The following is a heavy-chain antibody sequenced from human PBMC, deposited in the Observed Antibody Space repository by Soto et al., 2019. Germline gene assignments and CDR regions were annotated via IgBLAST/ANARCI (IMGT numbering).Heavy chain of an antibody. V-gene: IGHV4-34*01. J-gene: IGHJ6*02. Sequence: SETLSLTCAVYGWSFSGYYWSWIRQPPGKGLEWIGEINHSGSTNYNPSLKSRVTISVDTSKNQFSLKLSSVTAADTAVYYCARVCSITRRRSYCYYHGMDVWGQGTTVTVSS. CDR2: INHSGST. D-gene: IGHD3-3*02. CDR3: ARVCSITRRRSYCYYHGMDV. CDR1: GWSFSGYY.